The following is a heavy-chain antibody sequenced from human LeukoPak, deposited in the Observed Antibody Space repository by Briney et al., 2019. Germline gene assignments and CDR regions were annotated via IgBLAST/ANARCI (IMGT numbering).Heavy chain of an antibody. D-gene: IGHD3-3*01. J-gene: IGHJ5*02. CDR3: ARNIAGDFWSGPPNWFDP. CDR1: GGSISGYY. Sequence: SETLSLTCIVSGGSISGYYWSWIRQSPGKGLDWIGYIYYSGSTNYNPSLKSRVTISVDTSKNQFSLKLSSVTAADTAVYYCARNIAGDFWSGPPNWFDPWGQGTLVTVSS. CDR2: IYYSGST. V-gene: IGHV4-59*08.